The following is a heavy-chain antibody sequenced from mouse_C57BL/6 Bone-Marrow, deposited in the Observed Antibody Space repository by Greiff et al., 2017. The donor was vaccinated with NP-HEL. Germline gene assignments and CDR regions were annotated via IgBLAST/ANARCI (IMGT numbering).Heavy chain of an antibody. CDR3: ATASVGY. Sequence: VQLQQSGAELVRPGASVKLSCTASGFNIKDDYMHWVKQRPEQGLEWIGWIDPENGDTEYASKFQGKATITADTSSNTAYLQLSSLTTEDTAVCYLATASVGYGGKGTTLTVSS. CDR1: GFNIKDDY. J-gene: IGHJ2*01. V-gene: IGHV14-4*01. CDR2: IDPENGDT. D-gene: IGHD1-1*02.